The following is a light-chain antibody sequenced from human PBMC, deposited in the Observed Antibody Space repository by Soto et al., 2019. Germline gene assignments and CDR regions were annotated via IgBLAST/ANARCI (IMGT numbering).Light chain of an antibody. Sequence: QMTQSPSSLSASVGDRVTITCRASQGISTYLNWYQQKPGKAPKVLIYAASSLQSGVPSRFSGSGSETDFTLTISSLQPEDFATYSCQQSNSITWTFGQGTKVDIK. J-gene: IGKJ1*01. V-gene: IGKV1-39*01. CDR1: QGISTY. CDR2: AAS. CDR3: QQSNSITWT.